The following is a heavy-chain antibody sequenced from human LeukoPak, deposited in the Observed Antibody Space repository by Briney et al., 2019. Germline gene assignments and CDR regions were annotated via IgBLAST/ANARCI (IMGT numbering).Heavy chain of an antibody. V-gene: IGHV3-53*01. CDR3: ARELAAAGPGYYGMDV. Sequence: QTGGSLRLSCAASGFTVSSNYMSWVRQAPGKGLEWVSVIYSGGSTYYADSVKGRSTISRDNSKNTLYLQMNSLRAEDTAVYYCARELAAAGPGYYGMDVWGQGTTVTVSS. CDR1: GFTVSSNY. J-gene: IGHJ6*02. CDR2: IYSGGST. D-gene: IGHD6-13*01.